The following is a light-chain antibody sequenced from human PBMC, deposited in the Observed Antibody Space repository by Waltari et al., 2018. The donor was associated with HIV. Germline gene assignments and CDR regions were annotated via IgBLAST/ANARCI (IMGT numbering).Light chain of an antibody. CDR1: QTISSNY. V-gene: IGKV3-20*01. Sequence: EIVLTQSPGTLSLSPGESATLSCRASQTISSNYLVWYHHKNGQAPRLLIYGASSRAAGIPDRFSGHGSGTDFTLTISRLEPEDFAVYYCHQYDISPHTFGQGTKLEIK. CDR3: HQYDISPHT. CDR2: GAS. J-gene: IGKJ2*01.